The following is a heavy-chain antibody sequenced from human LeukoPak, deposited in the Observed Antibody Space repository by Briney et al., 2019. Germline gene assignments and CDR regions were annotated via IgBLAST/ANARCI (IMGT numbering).Heavy chain of an antibody. CDR1: GFTFTIYS. D-gene: IGHD6-19*01. CDR3: ASTSTAVAALFDY. V-gene: IGHV3-23*01. Sequence: PGGSLRLSCAASGFTFTIYSMNWVRQAPGKGLEWVSAISGSGGSTYYADSVKGRFTISRDNSKNTLYLQMNSLRAEDTAVYYCASTSTAVAALFDYWGQGTLVTVSS. J-gene: IGHJ4*02. CDR2: ISGSGGST.